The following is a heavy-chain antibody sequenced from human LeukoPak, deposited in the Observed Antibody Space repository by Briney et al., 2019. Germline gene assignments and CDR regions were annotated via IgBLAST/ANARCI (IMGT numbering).Heavy chain of an antibody. CDR2: INPNSGGT. V-gene: IGHV1-2*02. Sequence: ASVKVSCKASGYTFTGYYMHWVRQAPGQGLEWMGWINPNSGGTNYAQKFQGRVTMTRDTSISTAYMELSRLRSDDTAVYYWARPVPWDDSSGYYYDYWGQGTLVTVSS. D-gene: IGHD3-22*01. J-gene: IGHJ4*02. CDR1: GYTFTGYY. CDR3: ARPVPWDDSSGYYYDY.